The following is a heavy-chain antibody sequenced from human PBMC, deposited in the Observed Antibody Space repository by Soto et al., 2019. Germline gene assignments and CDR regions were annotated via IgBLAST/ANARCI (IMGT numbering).Heavy chain of an antibody. D-gene: IGHD2-2*01. CDR2: GISAST. V-gene: IGHV3-23*01. J-gene: IGHJ4*02. Sequence: EVQLLESGGGLVQPGGSLRLSCAASGFTFSNYAMTWVRQAPGKGLEWVSGISASTYYADSVKGRFTISTDNSRNTLYLQMNSRRGEDTAVYYCARRLYSTNWYYFDYWGQGTLGTVSS. CDR1: GFTFSNYA. CDR3: ARRLYSTNWYYFDY.